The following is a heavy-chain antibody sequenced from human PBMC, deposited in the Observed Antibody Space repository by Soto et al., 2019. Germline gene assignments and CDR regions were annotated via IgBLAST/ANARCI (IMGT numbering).Heavy chain of an antibody. V-gene: IGHV1-46*01. J-gene: IGHJ4*02. Sequence: ASVKVSCKASGYTFTSYYMHWVRQALGQGLEWMGIINPSGGSTSYAQKFQGRVTMTRDTSTSTVYMELSSLRSEDTAVYYCARAIPDGDYFDYWGQGTLVTVSS. CDR1: GYTFTSYY. CDR3: ARAIPDGDYFDY. CDR2: INPSGGST. D-gene: IGHD2-21*01.